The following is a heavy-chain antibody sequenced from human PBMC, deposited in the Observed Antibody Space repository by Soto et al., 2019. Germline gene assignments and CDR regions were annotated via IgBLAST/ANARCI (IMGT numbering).Heavy chain of an antibody. CDR2: ISTYNGNT. CDR1: GYTFTTHG. Sequence: VASVKVSCKASGYTFTTHGISWVRQAPGQGLEWMGWISTYNGNTNYAQKLQGRITLTADTSTSTAYMELRSLRSDDTAVYYCARVGLDCSGGSCYYAYYFDYWGQGTLVTVSS. V-gene: IGHV1-18*01. D-gene: IGHD2-15*01. CDR3: ARVGLDCSGGSCYYAYYFDY. J-gene: IGHJ4*02.